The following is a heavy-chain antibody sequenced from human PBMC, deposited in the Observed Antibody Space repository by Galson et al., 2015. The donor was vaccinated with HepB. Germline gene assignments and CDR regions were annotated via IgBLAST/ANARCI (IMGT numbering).Heavy chain of an antibody. CDR3: ARGALVGVGGGSQNNWFDP. V-gene: IGHV1-18*01. J-gene: IGHJ5*02. D-gene: IGHD2-15*01. Sequence: SVKVSCKASGYTFSTYSITWVRQAPGQGLEWMGWISPYNRDTNYARKVQGRVTMTIDTFTDTAYMELRSLRSDDTAVYYCARGALVGVGGGSQNNWFDPWGQGTLVTVSA. CDR2: ISPYNRDT. CDR1: GYTFSTYS.